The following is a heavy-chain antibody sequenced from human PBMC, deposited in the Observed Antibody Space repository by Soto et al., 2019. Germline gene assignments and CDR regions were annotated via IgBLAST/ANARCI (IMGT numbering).Heavy chain of an antibody. J-gene: IGHJ4*02. D-gene: IGHD6-6*01. CDR1: GFTFSSYA. CDR2: ISGSGGST. CDR3: ATPIAARRIGIDY. V-gene: IGHV3-23*01. Sequence: EVQLLESGGGLVQPGESLRLSCAASGFTFSSYAMSWVRQAPGKGLEWVSAISGSGGSTYYADSVKGRFTISRDNSKNTLYLQMNSLRAEDTAVYYCATPIAARRIGIDYWGQGTLVTVSS.